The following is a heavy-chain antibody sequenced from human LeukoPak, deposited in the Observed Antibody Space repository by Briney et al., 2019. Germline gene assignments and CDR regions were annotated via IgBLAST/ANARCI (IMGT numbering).Heavy chain of an antibody. CDR2: IYPGDSDT. CDR1: GYSFSNYW. Sequence: GESLKISCKGSGYSFSNYWIGWERQMPGKGLEWMGIIYPGDSDTRYSPSFQGQVTISVDESINTAYLQWSSLEASDTAMYYCARQYGRPFDYWGQGTLVTVSS. J-gene: IGHJ4*02. V-gene: IGHV5-51*01. D-gene: IGHD4-17*01. CDR3: ARQYGRPFDY.